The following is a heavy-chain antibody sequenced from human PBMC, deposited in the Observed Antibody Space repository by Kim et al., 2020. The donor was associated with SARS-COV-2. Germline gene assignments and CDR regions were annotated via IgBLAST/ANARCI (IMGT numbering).Heavy chain of an antibody. V-gene: IGHV3-23*01. Sequence: LSLTCAASGFTFSNYAMSWVRQAPGKALEWVSTITGSGGSTYYADSVKGRFTFSRDNSWSTLSLQMNSLRAEDTAVYYCAKRSATGSYYFDYWGQGILVTVSS. CDR1: GFTFSNYA. CDR2: ITGSGGST. J-gene: IGHJ4*02. D-gene: IGHD6-6*01. CDR3: AKRSATGSYYFDY.